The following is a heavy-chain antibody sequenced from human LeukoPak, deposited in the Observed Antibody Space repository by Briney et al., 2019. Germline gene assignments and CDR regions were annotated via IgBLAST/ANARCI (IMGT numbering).Heavy chain of an antibody. CDR3: AQATIFGVVPLFDP. J-gene: IGHJ5*02. CDR1: GGSFSGYY. D-gene: IGHD3-3*01. CDR2: INHSGGT. Sequence: PSETLSLTCAVYGGSFSGYYWSWIRQPPGKGLEWIGEINHSGGTNYNPSLKSRVTISVDTSKNQFSLKLSSVTAADTAVYYCAQATIFGVVPLFDPWGQGTLVTVSS. V-gene: IGHV4-34*01.